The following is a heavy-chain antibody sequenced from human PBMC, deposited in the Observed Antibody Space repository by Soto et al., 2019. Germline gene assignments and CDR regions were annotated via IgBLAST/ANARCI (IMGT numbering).Heavy chain of an antibody. J-gene: IGHJ5*02. V-gene: IGHV4-59*02. CDR3: ARSYYDSTGFAVDP. D-gene: IGHD3-22*01. CDR2: MYFGGSF. Sequence: SETLSLTCTVSGASVSTGYWSWIRQPPGKGLEWIGFMYFGGSFNYNPSLTSRVTISVETSKNQFSMKVTSVTAADTAVYYCARSYYDSTGFAVDPWGQGTLVTVPS. CDR1: GASVSTGY.